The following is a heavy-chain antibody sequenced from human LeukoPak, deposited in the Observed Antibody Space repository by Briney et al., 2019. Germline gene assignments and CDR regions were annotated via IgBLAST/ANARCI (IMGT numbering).Heavy chain of an antibody. V-gene: IGHV4-39*02. D-gene: IGHD4-17*01. J-gene: IGHJ3*02. Sequence: SETLSLTCTVSSDSFNYVAYYWAWIRQPPGKGLEYIGNVYYTGSTYYNASPKSRATISLDTSENRFSLSLSSVTAADTAVYYCVRATGRPRLAFDIWGRGTGVTVSS. CDR3: VRATGRPRLAFDI. CDR1: SDSFNYVAYY. CDR2: VYYTGST.